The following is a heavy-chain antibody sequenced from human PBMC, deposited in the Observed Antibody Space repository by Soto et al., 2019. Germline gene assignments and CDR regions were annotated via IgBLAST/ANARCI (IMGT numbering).Heavy chain of an antibody. D-gene: IGHD1-7*01. CDR2: IYYSGST. Sequence: SETLSLTCTVSGGSISDSSYFWDWIRQPPGKGLEWIGNIYYSGSTYYNLSLKSRVTISVDTSKNQFSLKLSSLTAADTAVYYCAKDKELRPKTAHDYWGQGTLVTVSS. J-gene: IGHJ4*02. CDR1: GGSISDSSYF. CDR3: AKDKELRPKTAHDY. V-gene: IGHV4-39*02.